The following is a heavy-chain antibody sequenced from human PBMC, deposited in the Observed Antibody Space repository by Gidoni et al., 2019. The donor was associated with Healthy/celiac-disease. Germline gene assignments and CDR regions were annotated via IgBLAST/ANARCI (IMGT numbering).Heavy chain of an antibody. V-gene: IGHV4-38-2*02. D-gene: IGHD2-15*01. CDR3: AREGPYYCSGGSCYSPLRGDWYFDL. CDR1: GYSISSGYY. Sequence: QVQLQESGPGLVKPSETLSLTCTVSGYSISSGYYWGWIRQPPGKGLEWIGSIYHSGSTYYNPSLKSRVTISVDTSKNQFSLKLSSVTAADTAVYYCAREGPYYCSGGSCYSPLRGDWYFDLWGRGTLVTVSS. J-gene: IGHJ2*01. CDR2: IYHSGST.